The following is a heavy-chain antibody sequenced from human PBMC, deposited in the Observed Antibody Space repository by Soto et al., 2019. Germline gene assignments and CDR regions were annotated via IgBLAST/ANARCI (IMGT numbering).Heavy chain of an antibody. CDR3: ARGVRTGFYGMDV. D-gene: IGHD3-10*01. CDR2: IIPMFGTS. V-gene: IGHV1-69*13. CDR1: GGTFSNYA. Sequence: VASVKVSCKASGGTFSNYAISWVRQAPGQGLEWVGGIIPMFGTSNYAQNFQGRVSITADESTSTAYMELSSLRPEDTAVYYCARGVRTGFYGMDVWGQGTTVTVSS. J-gene: IGHJ6*02.